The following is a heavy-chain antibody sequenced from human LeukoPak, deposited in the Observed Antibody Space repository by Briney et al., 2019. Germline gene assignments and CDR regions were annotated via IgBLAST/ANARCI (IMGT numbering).Heavy chain of an antibody. CDR3: ARALNYGSGSYYYFDY. V-gene: IGHV3-66*01. J-gene: IGHJ4*02. CDR1: GFTVSSNF. Sequence: GGSLRLSCAASGFTVSSNFMSWVRQAPGKGLEWVSVIYSGGSTYYADSVKGRFTISRDNSKNTLYLQMNSLRAEDTAVYYCARALNYGSGSYYYFDYWGQGTLVTVSS. CDR2: IYSGGST. D-gene: IGHD3-10*01.